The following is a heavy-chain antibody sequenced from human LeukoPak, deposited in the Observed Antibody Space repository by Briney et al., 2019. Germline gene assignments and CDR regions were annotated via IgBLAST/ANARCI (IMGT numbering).Heavy chain of an antibody. CDR3: ARVYYGSGSSLGDY. D-gene: IGHD3-10*01. V-gene: IGHV4-4*02. Sequence: KPSGTLSLTCAVSGVSISSSNWWSWVRQPPGKGLEWIGEIYHSGSTNYNPSLKSRVTISVDKSKNQFSLKLSSVTAADTAVYYCARVYYGSGSSLGDYWGQGTLVTVSS. CDR1: GVSISSSNW. J-gene: IGHJ4*02. CDR2: IYHSGST.